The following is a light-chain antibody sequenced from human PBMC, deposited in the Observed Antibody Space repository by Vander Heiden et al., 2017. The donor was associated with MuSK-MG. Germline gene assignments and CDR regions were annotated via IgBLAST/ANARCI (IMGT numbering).Light chain of an antibody. Sequence: SSELTQDPAVSVALGQSVRIPCQGDSLRSYYASWYQQKPGQAPVLVIYGKNSRPSGVPDRFSGSSSGNTASLTITGAQADDEADYYCNSRDSSGNHLVFGGGTKLSVL. J-gene: IGLJ3*02. CDR2: GKN. V-gene: IGLV3-19*01. CDR1: SLRSYY. CDR3: NSRDSSGNHLV.